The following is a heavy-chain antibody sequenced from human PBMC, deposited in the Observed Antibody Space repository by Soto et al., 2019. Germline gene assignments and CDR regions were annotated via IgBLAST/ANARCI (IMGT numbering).Heavy chain of an antibody. D-gene: IGHD2-2*01. V-gene: IGHV3-23*01. CDR3: AKTLGYCSITSCYDGY. Sequence: LSLTCAASGFTFSSYAMSWVRQAPGKGLEWVSVISGSGGSTYYADSVKGRFTISRDNSKNTLYLQMNSLRAEDTAVYYCAKTLGYCSITSCYDGYWGQGTLVTVSS. J-gene: IGHJ4*02. CDR1: GFTFSSYA. CDR2: ISGSGGST.